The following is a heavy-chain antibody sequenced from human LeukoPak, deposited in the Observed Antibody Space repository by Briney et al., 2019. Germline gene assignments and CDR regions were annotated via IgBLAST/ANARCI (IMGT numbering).Heavy chain of an antibody. Sequence: SETLSLTCAVYGGSFSGYYWSWIRQPPGKGLEWIGEINHSGSTNYNPSLKSRVTISVDTSKNQFSLKLSSVTAADTAVYYCARDRDGSGSYGYWGQGTLVTVSS. J-gene: IGHJ4*02. CDR2: INHSGST. V-gene: IGHV4-34*01. CDR3: ARDRDGSGSYGY. D-gene: IGHD3-10*01. CDR1: GGSFSGYY.